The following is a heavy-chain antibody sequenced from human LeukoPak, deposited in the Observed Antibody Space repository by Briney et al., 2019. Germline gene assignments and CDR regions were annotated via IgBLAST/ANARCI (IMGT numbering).Heavy chain of an antibody. CDR1: GHSINTFG. CDR3: ANVAKGRYFFYYMDV. D-gene: IGHD5-12*01. J-gene: IGHJ6*03. V-gene: IGHV1-18*01. Sequence: GASVTVSCKTSGHSINTFGITWVRQAPGQGLERIGWMSSDNGNTNYADKFQGRVTITRDTSRTTAYMELRSLRSDDTAVYFCANVAKGRYFFYYMDVWGAGTTFTASS. CDR2: MSSDNGNT.